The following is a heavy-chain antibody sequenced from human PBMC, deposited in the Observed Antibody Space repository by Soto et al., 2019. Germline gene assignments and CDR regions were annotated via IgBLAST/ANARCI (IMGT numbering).Heavy chain of an antibody. D-gene: IGHD3-22*01. Sequence: GASVKVSCKASGYTFTSYDINWVRQATGQGLEWMGWISAYNGNTNYAQKLQGRVTMTTDTSTSTAYMELRSLRSDDTAVYYCAKYSSGYQRRAFDIWGQGTMVTVSS. CDR2: ISAYNGNT. J-gene: IGHJ3*02. V-gene: IGHV1-18*01. CDR1: GYTFTSYD. CDR3: AKYSSGYQRRAFDI.